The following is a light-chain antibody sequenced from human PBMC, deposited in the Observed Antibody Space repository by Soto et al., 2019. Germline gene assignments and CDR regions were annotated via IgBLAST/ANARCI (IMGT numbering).Light chain of an antibody. V-gene: IGKV1-5*01. Sequence: DIHLTQSPSTLSAFVGDRVTISCRARQSISGRLAWYQQKAGRAPNLLIYDASTLETGVPLRFSGSGSGTEFTLTISGLQPDDFATFYCQQFHSFPWTFGQGTKVEI. CDR3: QQFHSFPWT. J-gene: IGKJ1*01. CDR2: DAS. CDR1: QSISGR.